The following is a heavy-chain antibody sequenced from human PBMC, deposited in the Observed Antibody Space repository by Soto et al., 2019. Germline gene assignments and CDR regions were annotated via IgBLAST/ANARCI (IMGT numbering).Heavy chain of an antibody. Sequence: QVQLVQSGAEVKKPGASVKVSCKTSGYTFKNYGITWVRQAPGQGLEWMGWISAYNGHTNYAQKLQGRVTMTADTSTSPAYMELRSLRSDDTAVYYCARTPAAGDYWGQGTLVTVSS. CDR1: GYTFKNYG. V-gene: IGHV1-18*04. CDR2: ISAYNGHT. J-gene: IGHJ4*02. D-gene: IGHD6-13*01. CDR3: ARTPAAGDY.